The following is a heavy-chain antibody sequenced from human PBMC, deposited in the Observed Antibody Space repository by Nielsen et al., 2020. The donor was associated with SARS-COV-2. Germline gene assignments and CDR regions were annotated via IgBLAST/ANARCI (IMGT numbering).Heavy chain of an antibody. V-gene: IGHV1-46*01. D-gene: IGHD2/OR15-2a*01. Sequence: ASVKVSCKASGYTFTSYYMHWVRQAPGQGLEWMGIINPSGGSTSYAQKFQGRVTMTRDTSTSTVYMGLSSLRSEDTAVYYCASNSMPRSSMDVWGQGTTVTVSS. CDR2: INPSGGST. CDR3: ASNSMPRSSMDV. J-gene: IGHJ6*02. CDR1: GYTFTSYY.